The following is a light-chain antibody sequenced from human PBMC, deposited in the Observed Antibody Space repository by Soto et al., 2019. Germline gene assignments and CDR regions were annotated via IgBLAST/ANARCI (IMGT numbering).Light chain of an antibody. J-gene: IGKJ4*01. CDR2: AAS. CDR3: QQSYTTPPLT. V-gene: IGKV1-39*01. CDR1: ETISMY. Sequence: DIQLTQSPSSLSAAVGDRVTITCRASETISMYLNWYQQKPGQAPILLISAASSLQSGVPSRFSGSGSGTDFTLTISSLQPEDFATYDCQQSYTTPPLTFGGGTKVEIK.